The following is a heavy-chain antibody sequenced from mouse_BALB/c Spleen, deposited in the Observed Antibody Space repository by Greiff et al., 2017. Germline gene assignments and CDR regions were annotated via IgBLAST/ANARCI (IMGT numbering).Heavy chain of an antibody. CDR1: GFSLTSYG. CDR2: IWAGGST. V-gene: IGHV2-9*02. CDR3: ARDGGYWFAY. Sequence: VKLEESGPGLVAPSQSLSITCTVSGFSLTSYGVHWVRQPPGKGLEWLGVIWAGGSTNYNSALMSRLSISKDNSKSQVFLKMNSLQTDDTAMYYCARDGGYWFAYWGQGTLVTVSA. D-gene: IGHD2-2*01. J-gene: IGHJ3*01.